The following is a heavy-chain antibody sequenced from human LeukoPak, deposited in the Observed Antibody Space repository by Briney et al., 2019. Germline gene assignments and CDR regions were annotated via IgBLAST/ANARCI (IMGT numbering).Heavy chain of an antibody. CDR2: IRYDGSNK. Sequence: PGGPLRLSCAASGFTFSSYGMHWVRQAPGKGLERVAFIRYDGSNKYYADSVKGRFTISRDNSKNTLYLQMNSLRAEDTAVYYCAKGLVVVAATPLQFDYWGQGTLATVSS. CDR3: AKGLVVVAATPLQFDY. J-gene: IGHJ4*02. CDR1: GFTFSSYG. D-gene: IGHD2-15*01. V-gene: IGHV3-30*02.